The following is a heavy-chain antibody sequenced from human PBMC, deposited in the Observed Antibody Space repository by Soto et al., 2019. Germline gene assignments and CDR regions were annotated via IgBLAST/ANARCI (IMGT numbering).Heavy chain of an antibody. CDR1: GFTFSSYG. V-gene: IGHV3-30*18. CDR3: AKLLVLEGEVQDFDY. Sequence: QVQLVESGGGVVRPGRSLRLSCVVSGFTFSSYGMHWVRQAPGKGLEWVAGIPYDGSHTYYADSVKGRFTISRDNSKNTLYLQMDSLSAEDTAVYYCAKLLVLEGEVQDFDYWGQGTLVTVSS. J-gene: IGHJ4*02. D-gene: IGHD3-3*01. CDR2: IPYDGSHT.